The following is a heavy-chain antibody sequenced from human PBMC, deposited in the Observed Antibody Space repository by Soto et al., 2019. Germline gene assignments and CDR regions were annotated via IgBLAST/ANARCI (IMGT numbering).Heavy chain of an antibody. D-gene: IGHD1-1*01. CDR1: GYAFTTYG. J-gene: IGHJ4*02. V-gene: IGHV1-18*01. CDR2: ISAHNGNT. Sequence: QVHLVQSGAEVKKPGASVKVSCKGSGYAFTTYGITWVRQAPGQGLEWMGWISAHNGNTNYAQKLQGRVTVTRDTSTSPAHMGLRGLRSDDTAVYYCAGGRYGDYWGQGALVTVSS. CDR3: AGGRYGDY.